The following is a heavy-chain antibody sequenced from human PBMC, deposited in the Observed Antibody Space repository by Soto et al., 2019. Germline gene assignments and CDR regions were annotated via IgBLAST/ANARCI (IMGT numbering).Heavy chain of an antibody. V-gene: IGHV1-18*01. J-gene: IGHJ5*02. CDR2: ISAYNGNT. Sequence: ASVKVSCKASGYTFTSYGISWVRQAPGQGLEWMGWISAYNGNTNYAQKLQGRVTMTTDTSTSTAYMELRSLRSDDTAVYYCASVYCFVGDTCRVIRVYWFDPWGKGTLVTVSS. D-gene: IGHD3-16*02. CDR3: ASVYCFVGDTCRVIRVYWFDP. CDR1: GYTFTSYG.